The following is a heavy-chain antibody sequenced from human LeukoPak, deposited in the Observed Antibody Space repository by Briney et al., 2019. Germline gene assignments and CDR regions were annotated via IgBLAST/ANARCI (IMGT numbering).Heavy chain of an antibody. D-gene: IGHD1-7*01. CDR3: ARTLELKDRWFDP. V-gene: IGHV1-69*13. CDR1: GGTFSSYA. Sequence: SVKVSCKASGGTFSSYAISWVRQAPGQGLEWMGGTIPIFGTANYAQKFQGRVTITADESTSAAYMELSSLRSEDTAVYYCARTLELKDRWFDPWGQGTLVTVSS. CDR2: TIPIFGTA. J-gene: IGHJ5*02.